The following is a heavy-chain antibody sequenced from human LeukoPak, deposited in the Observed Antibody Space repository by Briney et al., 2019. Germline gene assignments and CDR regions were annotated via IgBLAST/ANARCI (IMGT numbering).Heavy chain of an antibody. CDR1: GFTVSTNC. CDR3: AKGGGATDY. V-gene: IGHV3-53*04. Sequence: GSLTLSCAASGFTVSTNCMTWVRQAPGKGLEWVSTIYSGGTTYYADSVMGRFTISRHNSRNTLYLQMNSLRAEDTAVYYCAKGGGATDYWGQGTLVTVSS. J-gene: IGHJ4*02. D-gene: IGHD1-26*01. CDR2: IYSGGTT.